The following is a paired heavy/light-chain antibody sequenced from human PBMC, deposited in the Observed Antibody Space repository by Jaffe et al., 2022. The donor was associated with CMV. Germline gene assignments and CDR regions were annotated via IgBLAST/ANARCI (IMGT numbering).Light chain of an antibody. J-gene: IGKJ3*01. CDR3: QQSSSWPPRIT. CDR1: QSVSSY. Sequence: EIVLTQSPAILSLSPGERATLSCRASQSVSSYLAWYQQKPGQAPRLLIYDASKRATGIPARFSGSGSGTDFTLTISSLEPDDFAVYYCQQSSSWPPRITFGPGTKVDIK. CDR2: DAS. V-gene: IGKV3-11*01.
Heavy chain of an antibody. V-gene: IGHV3-9*01. D-gene: IGHD3-3*01. CDR3: VKGGVGRADFTRGWTYGVAPARDVLRSLEWLPYLDQ. J-gene: IGHJ4*02. CDR2: ISWNSNTI. CDR1: GFIFGDYA. Sequence: EVQLVESGGGLVQPGTSLRLSCAASGFIFGDYAMYWVRQAPGKGLEWVSGISWNSNTIGYADSVQGRFTISRDNAKKSLYVQMNSLRIEDTALYYCVKGGVGRADFTRGWTYGVAPARDVLRSLEWLPYLDQWGQGILVTVSS.